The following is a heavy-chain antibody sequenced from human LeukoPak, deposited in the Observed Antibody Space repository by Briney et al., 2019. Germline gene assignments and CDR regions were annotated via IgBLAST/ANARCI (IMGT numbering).Heavy chain of an antibody. D-gene: IGHD1-26*01. CDR3: ARDRGGTTTMAIDY. J-gene: IGHJ4*02. Sequence: SETLSLTCTVSGGSISSYYWSWIRQPPGKGLEWIGYIYYSGSTNYNPSLKSRVTISVDTSKNQFSLKLSSVTAADTAVYYCARDRGGTTTMAIDYWGQGTLVTVSS. CDR1: GGSISSYY. V-gene: IGHV4-59*01. CDR2: IYYSGST.